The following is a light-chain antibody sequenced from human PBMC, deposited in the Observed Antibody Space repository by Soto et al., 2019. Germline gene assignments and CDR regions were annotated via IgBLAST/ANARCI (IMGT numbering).Light chain of an antibody. CDR1: QSISSW. Sequence: DIQMTHSPSTLSGSVGDKVTSTCLASQSISSWLAWYQQKPGKAPKLLIYKASTLESGVPSNFSGSGSGTEFTLTISSLQPEDFATYYCQQYNSFPWTFGQGTKVDI. V-gene: IGKV1-5*03. CDR3: QQYNSFPWT. CDR2: KAS. J-gene: IGKJ1*01.